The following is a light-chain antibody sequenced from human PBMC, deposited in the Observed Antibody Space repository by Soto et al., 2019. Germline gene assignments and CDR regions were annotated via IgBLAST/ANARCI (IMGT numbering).Light chain of an antibody. CDR1: QSLLHSHGSTS. CDR3: MQALQFPLT. Sequence: DIVRTQSPFSLPVTTGEPASISCRSSQSLLHSHGSTSLEWYLQKPGQSPQLLLYMGSTRASGVTDRFSVSGSDTDFILKISRVEAEDVGVFYSMQALQFPLTFGGGTKVVIK. V-gene: IGKV2-28*01. J-gene: IGKJ4*01. CDR2: MGS.